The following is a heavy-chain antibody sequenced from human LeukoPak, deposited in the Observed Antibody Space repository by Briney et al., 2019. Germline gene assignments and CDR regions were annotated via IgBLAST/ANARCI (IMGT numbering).Heavy chain of an antibody. V-gene: IGHV3-33*01. CDR2: IWYDGSNK. J-gene: IGHJ6*02. Sequence: QPARSLRFSCAASGFTFSSYGMHWVRQAPGKGLEWVAVIWYDGSNKYYADSVKGRFTISRDNSKNTLYLQMNSLRAEDTAVYYCARELYGSGSYLTGGYYYYGMDVWGQGTTVTVSS. CDR1: GFTFSSYG. D-gene: IGHD3-10*01. CDR3: ARELYGSGSYLTGGYYYYGMDV.